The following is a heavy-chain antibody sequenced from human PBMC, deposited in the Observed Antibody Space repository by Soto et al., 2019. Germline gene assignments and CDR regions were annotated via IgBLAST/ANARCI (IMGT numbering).Heavy chain of an antibody. CDR3: ARVGPAHYYDSSGYYSPLDY. V-gene: IGHV1-69*01. D-gene: IGHD3-22*01. CDR2: IIPMFGTA. Sequence: QVQLVQSGAEVKKPGSSVKVSCKASGDTFSSYAINWVRQAPGQGLEWMGGIIPMFGTANYAQKFKGRGPITEGESTSTVYMELSSLRSEDTAVYYCARVGPAHYYDSSGYYSPLDYWGQGTLVTVSS. J-gene: IGHJ4*02. CDR1: GDTFSSYA.